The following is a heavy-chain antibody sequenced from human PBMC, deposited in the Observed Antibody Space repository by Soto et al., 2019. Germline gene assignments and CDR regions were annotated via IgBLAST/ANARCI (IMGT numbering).Heavy chain of an antibody. CDR2: IKGEADGGTT. V-gene: IGHV3-15*01. CDR3: AKPPDYNWNDY. D-gene: IGHD1-20*01. CDR1: GFTFNNAW. J-gene: IGHJ4*02. Sequence: GGALRLSCAASGFTFNNAWMSWVRQAPGKGLEWVGRIKGEADGGTTDYAAPVKGRITISRDHSKDTLYLQMNSLKTEDTAVYYCAKPPDYNWNDYWGQGTLVTVSS.